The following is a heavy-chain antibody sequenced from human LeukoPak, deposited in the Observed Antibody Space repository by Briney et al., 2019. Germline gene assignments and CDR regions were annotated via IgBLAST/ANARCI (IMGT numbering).Heavy chain of an antibody. CDR3: ARGITTDS. CDR2: IKKDGSEK. V-gene: IGHV3-7*04. Sequence: GGSLRLSCAASGFTFSSYWMTWVRQAPGKGLEWVANIKKDGSEKHCVDSVKGRFTISRDNAKNSLYLQMDSLRAEYTAVYYCARGITTDSWGQGTLVTVSS. J-gene: IGHJ5*01. D-gene: IGHD1-20*01. CDR1: GFTFSSYW.